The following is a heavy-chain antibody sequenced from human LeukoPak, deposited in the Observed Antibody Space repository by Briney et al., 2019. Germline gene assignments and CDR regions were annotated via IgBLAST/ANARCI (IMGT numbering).Heavy chain of an antibody. CDR3: AGSGSYGPFDP. J-gene: IGHJ5*02. CDR2: IHYIGIT. CDR1: GGSIINYY. D-gene: IGHD3-16*01. Sequence: PSETLSLTCSISGGSIINYYWNWIRQPPGKGLEWIAYIHYIGITNYNPSLTSRVTLSADTSKHQFSLKLTSVTAADTAVYYCAGSGSYGPFDPWGQGTLVTVSS. V-gene: IGHV4-59*08.